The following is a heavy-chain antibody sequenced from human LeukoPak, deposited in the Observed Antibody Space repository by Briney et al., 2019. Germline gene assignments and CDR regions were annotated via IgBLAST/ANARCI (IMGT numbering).Heavy chain of an antibody. J-gene: IGHJ4*02. D-gene: IGHD3-22*01. CDR2: ISGSGDNT. Sequence: HTGGSLRLSCAASGFTFSSYAMSWVRQVPGKGLEWVSVISGSGDNTYYADSVKGRFTISRDNSKNTLYLQMNSLRAEDTAVYYCAREAYYYDSSGLDYWGQGTLVTVPS. V-gene: IGHV3-23*01. CDR3: AREAYYYDSSGLDY. CDR1: GFTFSSYA.